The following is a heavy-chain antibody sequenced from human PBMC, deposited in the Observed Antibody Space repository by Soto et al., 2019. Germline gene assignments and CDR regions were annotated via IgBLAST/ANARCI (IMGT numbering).Heavy chain of an antibody. D-gene: IGHD6-13*01. V-gene: IGHV4-31*01. J-gene: IGHJ4*02. Sequence: QVQLQESGPGLVKPSQTLSLICTVSGGSINSGGYYWNWIRHHPGKGLEWIGYIFYSGSTYYNPFPSSPVTISAGMSQSQFPLHLSSVTAADTAVYFCARGYRQSGYSSSWVFDYWGQGTLVNVSS. CDR2: IFYSGST. CDR1: GGSINSGGYY. CDR3: ARGYRQSGYSSSWVFDY.